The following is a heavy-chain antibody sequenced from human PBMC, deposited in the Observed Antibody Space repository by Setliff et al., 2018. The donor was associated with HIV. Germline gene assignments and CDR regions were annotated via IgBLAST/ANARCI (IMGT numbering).Heavy chain of an antibody. Sequence: TSETLSLTCIVSGYSIRGDHYWGWIRQPPGKGLEWIGTIYHSGSTYYNPSLKSRVTISVDTSKNQFSLKLSSVTAADTAVYYCARRPAGAVAGGYGMDVWGQGIPVTVSS. J-gene: IGHJ6*02. D-gene: IGHD6-19*01. V-gene: IGHV4-38-2*02. CDR2: IYHSGST. CDR1: GYSIRGDHY. CDR3: ARRPAGAVAGGYGMDV.